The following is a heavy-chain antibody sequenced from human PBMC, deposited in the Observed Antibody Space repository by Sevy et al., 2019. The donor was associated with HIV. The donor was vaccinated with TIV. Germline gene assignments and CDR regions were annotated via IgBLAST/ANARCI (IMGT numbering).Heavy chain of an antibody. J-gene: IGHJ6*02. CDR1: GGSMGSYY. Sequence: SETLSLTCTVSGGSMGSYYWTWIRQPPGKGLEWIGYLYDTGSINYNPSLESRVTISIDTSKNQFSLNLSYVTAADTAVYYCAREGGLVDYGMDVWGQGITVTVSS. CDR2: LYDTGSI. V-gene: IGHV4-59*01. CDR3: AREGGLVDYGMDV. D-gene: IGHD3-9*01.